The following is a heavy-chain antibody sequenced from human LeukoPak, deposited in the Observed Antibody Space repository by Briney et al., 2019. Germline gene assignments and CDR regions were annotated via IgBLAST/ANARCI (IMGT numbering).Heavy chain of an antibody. Sequence: ASVKDSCKASGYTFTSYYMHWVRQAPGQGLEWMGIINPSGGSTSYAQKFQGRVTMTRDTSTSTVYMELSSLRSEDTAVYYCARDLSPDSGSYSYYFDYWGQGTLVTVSS. CDR3: ARDLSPDSGSYSYYFDY. CDR1: GYTFTSYY. D-gene: IGHD1-26*01. J-gene: IGHJ4*02. V-gene: IGHV1-46*01. CDR2: INPSGGST.